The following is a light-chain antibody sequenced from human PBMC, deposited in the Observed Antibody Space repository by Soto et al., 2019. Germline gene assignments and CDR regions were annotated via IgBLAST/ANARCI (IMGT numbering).Light chain of an antibody. V-gene: IGLV2-8*01. J-gene: IGLJ1*01. CDR3: SSYAVSNIFV. CDR2: EVS. CDR1: SSDVGGYNY. Sequence: QSALTQPPSASGSPGQSVTISCTGTSSDVGGYNYVSWYQQHPGKAPKVIIYEVSKRPSGVPDRFSGSKSGSTASLTVSGLQAEDEADYYCSSYAVSNIFVFGTGTKVNDL.